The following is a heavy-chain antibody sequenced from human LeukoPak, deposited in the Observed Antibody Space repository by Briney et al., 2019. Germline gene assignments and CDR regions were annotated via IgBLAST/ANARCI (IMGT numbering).Heavy chain of an antibody. D-gene: IGHD1-26*01. CDR2: IKQDGSEK. J-gene: IGHJ3*02. CDR1: GFTFSSYW. CDR3: ARDSPGATYAFDI. V-gene: IGHV3-7*01. Sequence: GGSLRLSCAASGFTFSSYWISWVRQAPGKGLEWVANIKQDGSEKDYVDSVKGRFTISRDNAKNSLYLQMNSLRAEDTAVYYCARDSPGATYAFDIWGQGTMVTVS.